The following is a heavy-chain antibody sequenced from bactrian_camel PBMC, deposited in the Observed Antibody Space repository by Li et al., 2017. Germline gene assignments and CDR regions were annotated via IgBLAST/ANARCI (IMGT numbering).Heavy chain of an antibody. CDR2: INKDETT. J-gene: IGHJ6*01. V-gene: IGHV3S67*01. CDR1: GSTGTRYC. CDR3: AADTGAVYFSDSCLDFGY. Sequence: QLVESGGGSVQAGGSLRLSCEVSGSTGTRYCVAWFRQYSGKEREEVATINKDETTTYADSVKGRFTIYRDNGILYLQMNSLKPEDTANYICAADTGAVYFSDSCLDFGYWGQGTQVTVS. D-gene: IGHD4*01.